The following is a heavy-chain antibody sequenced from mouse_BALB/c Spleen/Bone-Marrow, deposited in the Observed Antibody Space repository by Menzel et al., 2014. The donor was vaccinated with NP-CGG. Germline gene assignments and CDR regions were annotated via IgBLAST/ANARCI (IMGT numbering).Heavy chain of an antibody. CDR2: ISTYYGDA. J-gene: IGHJ4*01. V-gene: IGHV1S137*01. CDR1: GYTFTDYA. D-gene: IGHD1-1*01. Sequence: LQESGAELVRPGVSVKISCKGSGYTFTDYAMHWVKQSHAKSLEWIGVISTYYGDASYNQKFKGKATMTVDKSSSTAYMELARLTSEDSAIYYCARGHYYGSSYYAMDYWGQGTSVTVSS. CDR3: ARGHYYGSSYYAMDY.